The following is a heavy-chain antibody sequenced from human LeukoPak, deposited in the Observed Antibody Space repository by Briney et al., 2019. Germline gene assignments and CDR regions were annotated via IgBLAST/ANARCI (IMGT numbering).Heavy chain of an antibody. CDR2: IYYSGST. J-gene: IGHJ4*02. D-gene: IGHD3-10*01. V-gene: IGHV4-59*01. CDR1: GGSISSYY. Sequence: SETLSLTCTVSGGSISSYYWSWIRQPPGKGLEWIGYIYYSGSTNYNPSLKSRVTISVDTSKNQFSLKLSSVTAADTAVYYCARAVRGVISEEFDYWGQGTLVTVSS. CDR3: ARAVRGVISEEFDY.